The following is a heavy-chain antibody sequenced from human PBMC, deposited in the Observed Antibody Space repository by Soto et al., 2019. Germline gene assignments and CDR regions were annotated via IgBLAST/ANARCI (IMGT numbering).Heavy chain of an antibody. CDR1: GGSISSGDYY. V-gene: IGHV4-30-4*01. CDR3: ARVRYSYGFMDV. CDR2: IDYRGST. D-gene: IGHD5-18*01. Sequence: QVQLQESGPGLVKPSQTLSLTCTVSGGSISSGDYYWSWIRQPPGKGLEWIGYIDYRGSTYYNPSPKCRXXIXVXXPRNQFSLKLSSVTAADPAVYYCARVRYSYGFMDVWGQGTTVTVSS. J-gene: IGHJ6*02.